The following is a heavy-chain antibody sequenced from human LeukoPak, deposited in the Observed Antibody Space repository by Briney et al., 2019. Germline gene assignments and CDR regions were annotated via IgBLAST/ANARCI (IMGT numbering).Heavy chain of an antibody. V-gene: IGHV4-4*07. CDR3: ARDQRGGYDFWSGIGSEARNNWFDP. D-gene: IGHD3-3*01. Sequence: SETLSLTCTVSGGSISSYYWSWIRQPAGKGLEWIGRIYTSGSTNYNPSLKSRVTMSVDTSKNQFSLKLSSVTAADTAVYYCARDQRGGYDFWSGIGSEARNNWFDPWGQGTLVTVSS. CDR2: IYTSGST. CDR1: GGSISSYY. J-gene: IGHJ5*02.